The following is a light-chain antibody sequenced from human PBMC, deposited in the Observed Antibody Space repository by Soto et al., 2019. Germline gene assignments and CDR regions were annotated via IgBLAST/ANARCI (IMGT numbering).Light chain of an antibody. CDR2: GAS. V-gene: IGKV3D-20*02. Sequence: EIVLTQSPDTLSLSPGERATLSCRASQSVSSSYLAWYQQRPGQAPRLLIYGASSRATGIPDRFSGSGSGTDFTLTISSLEPEDFAVYYCQQRSNWPRVTFGQGTRLEIK. CDR3: QQRSNWPRVT. CDR1: QSVSSSY. J-gene: IGKJ5*01.